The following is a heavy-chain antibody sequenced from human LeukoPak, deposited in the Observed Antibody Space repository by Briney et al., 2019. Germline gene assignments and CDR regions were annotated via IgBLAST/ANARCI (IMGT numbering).Heavy chain of an antibody. J-gene: IGHJ4*02. V-gene: IGHV4-34*01. CDR3: ARAYSSGWYSPFDY. D-gene: IGHD6-19*01. Sequence: SETLSLTCTVSGGSISSYYWSWIRQPPGKGLEWIGEINHSGRTNYNSSLKSRVTISVDTSKNQFSLKLSSVTAADTAVYYCARAYSSGWYSPFDYWGQGTLVTVSS. CDR2: INHSGRT. CDR1: GGSISSYY.